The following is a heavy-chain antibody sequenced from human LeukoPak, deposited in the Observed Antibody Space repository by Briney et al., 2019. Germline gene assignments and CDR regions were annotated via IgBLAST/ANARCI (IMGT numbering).Heavy chain of an antibody. Sequence: GGSLRLSCAASGFTFSTYWMHWVRQAPGKGLVWVSRISGDGSDTRYADSVKGRFIISRDNAKNTLYLQLNGLRAEDTAVYYCARDFDWGSGHWGQGALVIVSS. D-gene: IGHD7-27*01. V-gene: IGHV3-74*01. CDR1: GFTFSTYW. CDR3: ARDFDWGSGH. J-gene: IGHJ4*02. CDR2: ISGDGSDT.